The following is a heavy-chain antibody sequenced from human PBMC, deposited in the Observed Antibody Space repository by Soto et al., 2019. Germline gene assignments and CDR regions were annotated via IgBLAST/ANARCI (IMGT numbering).Heavy chain of an antibody. D-gene: IGHD3-9*01. V-gene: IGHV4-34*01. CDR2: INDRGSI. Sequence: QVQLQQWGAGPLRPLETLSLTCGVSGGSFSGYYWAWIRQSPGKGLEWISEINDRGSINYNPSLKSRVSISVDTSKNHYSLNLRSVTAADTAVYYCVRESHDILTGPPWVWYFDLWGRGTLVTVSS. CDR1: GGSFSGYY. J-gene: IGHJ2*01. CDR3: VRESHDILTGPPWVWYFDL.